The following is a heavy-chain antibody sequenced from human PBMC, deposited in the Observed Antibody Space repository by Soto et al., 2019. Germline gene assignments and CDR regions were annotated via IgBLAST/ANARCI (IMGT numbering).Heavy chain of an antibody. V-gene: IGHV4-4*07. J-gene: IGHJ5*02. Sequence: SETLSLTCTVSGGSIRCHYWSWIRQPAGKGLEWIGRIYSSGSSDYNPSLKSRVTLSVDTSKSQISLKMRSVTAADTAVYYCARHSQVWFDPWGQGTLVTVSS. CDR1: GGSIRCHY. CDR3: ARHSQVWFDP. CDR2: IYSSGSS.